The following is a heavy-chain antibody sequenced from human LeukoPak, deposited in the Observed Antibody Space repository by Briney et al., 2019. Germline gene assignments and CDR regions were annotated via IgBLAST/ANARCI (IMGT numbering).Heavy chain of an antibody. D-gene: IGHD6-19*01. CDR1: GFTFSSYW. V-gene: IGHV3-7*03. CDR3: AREVGGQWLVFDY. Sequence: GGSLRLSCAASGFTFSSYWMSWVRQAPGKGLEWVANIKQDGSEKYYVDSVKGRFTISRDNAKNSLYLQTNSLRAEDTAVYYCAREVGGQWLVFDYWGQGTLVTVSS. J-gene: IGHJ4*02. CDR2: IKQDGSEK.